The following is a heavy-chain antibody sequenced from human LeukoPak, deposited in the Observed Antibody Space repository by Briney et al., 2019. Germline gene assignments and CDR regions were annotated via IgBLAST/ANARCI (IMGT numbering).Heavy chain of an antibody. CDR2: IYTSGST. CDR1: GGSISRYY. CDR3: ARDSRYDSSGYDI. Sequence: PSETLSLACTVSGGSISRYYWSWIRQPAGKGLEWIGRIYTSGSTNYNPSLKSRVTMSVDTSKNQFSLKLSSVTAADTAVYYCARDSRYDSSGYDIWGQGTMVTVSS. J-gene: IGHJ3*02. D-gene: IGHD3-22*01. V-gene: IGHV4-4*07.